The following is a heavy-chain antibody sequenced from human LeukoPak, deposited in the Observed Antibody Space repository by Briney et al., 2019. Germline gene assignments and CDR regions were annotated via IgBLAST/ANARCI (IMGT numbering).Heavy chain of an antibody. J-gene: IGHJ3*02. CDR3: ATVLYYYDSSGYYRPDAFDI. Sequence: SQTLSLTCTVSGGSISSGDYYWSWIRQPPGKGLEWIGYIYYSGSTYYNPSLKSRVTISLDTSKNQFSLKLSSVTAADTAVYYCATVLYYYDSSGYYRPDAFDIWGQGTMVTVSS. CDR1: GGSISSGDYY. V-gene: IGHV4-30-4*01. D-gene: IGHD3-22*01. CDR2: IYYSGST.